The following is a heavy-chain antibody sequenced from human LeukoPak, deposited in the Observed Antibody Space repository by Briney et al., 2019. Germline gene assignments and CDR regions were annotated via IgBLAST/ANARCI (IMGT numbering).Heavy chain of an antibody. J-gene: IGHJ4*02. CDR2: IIPILGIA. V-gene: IGHV1-69*04. CDR3: ARSKVADLIDY. CDR1: GGTFSSYA. Sequence: ASVKVSRKASGGTFSSYAISWVRQAPGQGLEWMGRIIPILGIANYAQKFQGRVTITADKSTSTAYMELSSLRSEDTAVYYCARSKVADLIDYWGQGTLVTVSS.